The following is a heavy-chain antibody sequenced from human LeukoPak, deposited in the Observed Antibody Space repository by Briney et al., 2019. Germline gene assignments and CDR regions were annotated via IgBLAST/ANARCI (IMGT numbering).Heavy chain of an antibody. CDR3: ASQLPELWAPFDY. Sequence: PGRSLRLSCAASGFVFSSYAMHWVRQAPGKGLEWVAVISYDGSNKYYADSVKGRFTISRDNSKNTLYLQMNSLRAEDTAVYYCASQLPELWAPFDYWGQGTLVTVSS. CDR2: ISYDGSNK. J-gene: IGHJ4*02. CDR1: GFVFSSYA. V-gene: IGHV3-30-3*01. D-gene: IGHD5-18*01.